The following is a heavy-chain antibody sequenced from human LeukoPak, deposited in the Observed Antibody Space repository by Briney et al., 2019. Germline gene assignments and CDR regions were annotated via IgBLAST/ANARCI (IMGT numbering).Heavy chain of an antibody. CDR1: GGSISSYY. Sequence: PSETLSLTCTVSGGSISSYYWSWIRQPAGKGLEWIGRIYTSGSTNYNPSLKSRVTISVDTSKNQFSLKLSSVTAADTAVYYCARGEGQWLDPSWFDPWGQGTLVTVSS. D-gene: IGHD6-19*01. CDR2: IYTSGST. CDR3: ARGEGQWLDPSWFDP. J-gene: IGHJ5*02. V-gene: IGHV4-4*07.